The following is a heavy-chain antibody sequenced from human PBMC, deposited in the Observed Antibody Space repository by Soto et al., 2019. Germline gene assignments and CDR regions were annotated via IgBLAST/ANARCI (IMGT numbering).Heavy chain of an antibody. Sequence: QVQLQESGPGLVKPSQTLSLACTVSGGSISSGGYYWSWIRQHPGKGLEWIGYIYYSGSTYYNPSLKSRVTISVDTSKNQFSRTLSSVTAADTAVYYCARGDYYDSSLLDLWGRGTLVTVSS. CDR3: ARGDYYDSSLLDL. V-gene: IGHV4-31*03. CDR2: IYYSGST. CDR1: GGSISSGGYY. J-gene: IGHJ2*01. D-gene: IGHD3-22*01.